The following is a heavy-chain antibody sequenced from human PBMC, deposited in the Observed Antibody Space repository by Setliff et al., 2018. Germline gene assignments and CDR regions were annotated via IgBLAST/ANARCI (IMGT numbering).Heavy chain of an antibody. CDR2: LYTSGDT. V-gene: IGHV4-4*07. D-gene: IGHD2-2*01. CDR1: GGSISSHY. J-gene: IGHJ4*02. CDR3: ARLSCSSNSCPFDF. Sequence: SETLSLTCTVSGGSISSHYWTWIRQPAGKGLEWIGRLYTSGDTNYNPSLKSRVSMSLDTSKNQFSLKLSSVTAADTAVYYCARLSCSSNSCPFDFWVQGTLVTVSS.